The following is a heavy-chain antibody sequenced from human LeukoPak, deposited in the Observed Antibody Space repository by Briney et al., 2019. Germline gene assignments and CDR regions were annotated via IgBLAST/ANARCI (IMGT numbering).Heavy chain of an antibody. CDR2: IRRGTNRYTT. Sequence: PGGSLRLSCVASGFAFSDYILDWVRQAPGKGLEWVGRIRRGTNRYTTEYAASVKGRFIISRDDSKNSLYLHMNSLRTEDTAVYQCARDGEEGGNSAFDIWGQGTMVTVSS. J-gene: IGHJ3*02. V-gene: IGHV3-72*01. CDR3: ARDGEEGGNSAFDI. D-gene: IGHD4-23*01. CDR1: GFAFSDYI.